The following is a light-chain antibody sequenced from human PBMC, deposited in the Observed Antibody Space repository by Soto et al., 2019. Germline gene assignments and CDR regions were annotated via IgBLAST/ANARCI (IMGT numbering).Light chain of an antibody. Sequence: DIVMTQSPLSLPVTPGEPASISCRSSQSLLYSNGYNYLEWYLQKPGQSPQLLIYLGSNRAAGVXVXXSGSGSGTDFTLKIGRAEAEDVGVYYCLQGLQLPYTFGQGTKLEIK. CDR1: QSLLYSNGYNY. V-gene: IGKV2-28*01. CDR3: LQGLQLPYT. J-gene: IGKJ2*01. CDR2: LGS.